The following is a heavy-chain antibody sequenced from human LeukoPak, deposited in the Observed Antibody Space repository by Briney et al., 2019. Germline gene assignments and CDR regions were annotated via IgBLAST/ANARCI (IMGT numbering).Heavy chain of an antibody. V-gene: IGHV1-8*03. J-gene: IGHJ4*02. CDR3: ARGFYPRYYDFWSGYYTGSFDY. CDR2: MNPNSGNT. CDR1: GYTFTSYD. D-gene: IGHD3-3*01. Sequence: ASVKVSCKASGYTFTSYDINWVRQATGQGLEWMGWMNPNSGNTGYAQKFQGRVTITRNTSISTAYMELSSLRSEDTAVYYCARGFYPRYYDFWSGYYTGSFDYWGQGTLVTVSS.